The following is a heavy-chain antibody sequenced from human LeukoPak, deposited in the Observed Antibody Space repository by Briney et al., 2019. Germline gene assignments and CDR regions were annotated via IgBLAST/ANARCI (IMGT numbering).Heavy chain of an antibody. V-gene: IGHV3-74*01. CDR3: ARVGGNSIIH. Sequence: PGGSLRLSCAASGFTFSTYWMHWVRQAPGKGLVWVSRLNGYGSSANYADSVQGRFTISRDNAKNTLYLQMNSLRAEDTAVYYCARVGGNSIIHWGQGTLVTVSS. CDR1: GFTFSTYW. CDR2: LNGYGSSA. J-gene: IGHJ4*02. D-gene: IGHD4-23*01.